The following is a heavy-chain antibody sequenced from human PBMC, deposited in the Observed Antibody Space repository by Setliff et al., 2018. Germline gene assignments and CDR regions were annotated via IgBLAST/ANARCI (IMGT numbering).Heavy chain of an antibody. D-gene: IGHD3-10*01. Sequence: ETLSLTCTVSGYSISSGYYWGWIRQPPGKGLEWMGIIYPGDSITRYSPSFQGQVTILVDKSIDTAYLQWSSLRASDTAIYYCARHPYYYGSGTYLDNNNRWFDPWGQGTLVTVSS. CDR3: ARHPYYYGSGTYLDNNNRWFDP. CDR2: IYPGDSIT. J-gene: IGHJ5*02. V-gene: IGHV5-51*01. CDR1: GYSISSGYY.